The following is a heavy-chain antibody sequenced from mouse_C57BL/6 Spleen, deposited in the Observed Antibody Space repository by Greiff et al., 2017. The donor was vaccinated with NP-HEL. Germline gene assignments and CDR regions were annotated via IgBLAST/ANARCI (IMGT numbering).Heavy chain of an antibody. V-gene: IGHV5-16*01. D-gene: IGHD3-1*01. CDR2: INYDGSST. CDR3: ARDRGTGYAMDY. Sequence: EVMLVESEGGLVQPGSSMKLSCTASGFTFSDYYMAWVRQVPEKGLEWVANINYDGSSTYYLDSLKSRFIISRDNAKNILYLQMSSLKSEDTATYYCARDRGTGYAMDYWGQGTSVTVSS. CDR1: GFTFSDYY. J-gene: IGHJ4*01.